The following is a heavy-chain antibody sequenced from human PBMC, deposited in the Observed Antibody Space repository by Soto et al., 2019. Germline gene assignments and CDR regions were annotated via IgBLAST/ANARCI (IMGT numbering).Heavy chain of an antibody. J-gene: IGHJ6*02. Sequence: ASVKVSCKASGYTFTSYAMHWVRQAPGQRLEWMGWINAGNGNTKYSQKFQGRVTITRDTSASTAYMELSSLRSEDTAVYYCARGYYYGSGSYPKPDYYYYYGMDVWGQGTTVTVSS. D-gene: IGHD3-10*01. CDR2: INAGNGNT. CDR1: GYTFTSYA. CDR3: ARGYYYGSGSYPKPDYYYYYGMDV. V-gene: IGHV1-3*01.